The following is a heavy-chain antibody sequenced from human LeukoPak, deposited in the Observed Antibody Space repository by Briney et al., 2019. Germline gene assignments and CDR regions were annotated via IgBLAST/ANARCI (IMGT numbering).Heavy chain of an antibody. CDR2: IRQDGGAK. D-gene: IGHD1-26*01. J-gene: IGHJ3*02. CDR1: GFTFSNYW. Sequence: GGSLRLSCAASGFTFSNYWMTWLRQAPGRGLEWVANIRQDGGAKYYVDSVKGRFTISRDNAMNSLYLQMNSLRAEDTAVYYCAENQAPSFSGGHYDAFDIWGQGTVVTVSS. V-gene: IGHV3-7*01. CDR3: AENQAPSFSGGHYDAFDI.